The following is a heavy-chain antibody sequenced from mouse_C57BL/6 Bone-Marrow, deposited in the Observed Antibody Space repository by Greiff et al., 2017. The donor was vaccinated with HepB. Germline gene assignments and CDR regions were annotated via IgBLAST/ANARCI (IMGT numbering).Heavy chain of an antibody. Sequence: EVKLVESGGGLVKHGGSLKLSCAASGFTFSDYGMHWVRQAPEKGLEWVAYISSGSSTIYYADTVKGRFTISRDNAKNTLFLQMTSLRSEDTAMYYCARDDGGFAYWGQGTLVTVSA. CDR3: ARDDGGFAY. CDR1: GFTFSDYG. V-gene: IGHV5-17*01. J-gene: IGHJ3*01. D-gene: IGHD2-3*01. CDR2: ISSGSSTI.